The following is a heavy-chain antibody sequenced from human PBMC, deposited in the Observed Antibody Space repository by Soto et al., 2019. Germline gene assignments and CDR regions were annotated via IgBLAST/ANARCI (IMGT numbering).Heavy chain of an antibody. Sequence: GGSLRLSCAASGFTFSSYAMSWVRQAPGKGLEWVSAISGSGGSTYYADSVKGRFTISRDNSKNTLYLQMNSLRAEDTAVYYCAKAKLQYYYYGMDVWGQGTTVTVSS. J-gene: IGHJ6*02. CDR1: GFTFSSYA. CDR2: ISGSGGST. D-gene: IGHD4-4*01. CDR3: AKAKLQYYYYGMDV. V-gene: IGHV3-23*01.